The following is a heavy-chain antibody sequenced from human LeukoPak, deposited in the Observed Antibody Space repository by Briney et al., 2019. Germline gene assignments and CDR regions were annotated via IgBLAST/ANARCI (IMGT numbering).Heavy chain of an antibody. CDR1: GGSFRCYY. D-gene: IGHD3-10*01. CDR2: INHSGST. CDR3: ASPARGITMVRGVIGAFDI. Sequence: SETLSLTCAVYGGSFRCYYWSWIRQPPGKGLEWIGEINHSGSTNYNPSLKSRVTISVDTSKNQFSLKLSSVTAADTAVYYCASPARGITMVRGVIGAFDIWGQGTMVTVSS. J-gene: IGHJ3*02. V-gene: IGHV4-34*01.